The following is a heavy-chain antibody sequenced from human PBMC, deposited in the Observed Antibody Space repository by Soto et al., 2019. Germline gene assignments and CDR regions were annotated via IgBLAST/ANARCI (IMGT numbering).Heavy chain of an antibody. J-gene: IGHJ4*02. CDR2: IYYSGST. V-gene: IGHV4-30-4*01. CDR3: EKDSDDLLYYFHSSGYPPADY. Sequence: SQTLSLTCTVWGGSINIGDYYWSCIRQPPWRGLELIGYIYYSGSTYYNPSLKSRFTISRYNSKNTLYLQMNSLRVEDTAVYYCEKDSDDLLYYFHSSGYPPADYWGQGTLVPVYS. D-gene: IGHD3-22*01. CDR1: GGSINIGDYY.